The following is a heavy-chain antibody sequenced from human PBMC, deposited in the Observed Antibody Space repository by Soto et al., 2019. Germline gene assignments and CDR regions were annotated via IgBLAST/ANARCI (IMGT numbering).Heavy chain of an antibody. D-gene: IGHD3-10*01. CDR3: ARSLDYYASGSYSD. CDR2: IYYSGST. Sequence: PSETLSLTCTVSGGSISSYYWSWIRQPPGKGLEWIGYIYYSGSTNYNPSLKSRVTISVDTSKNQFSLKLSSVTAADTAVYYCARSLDYYASGSYSDWGQGTLVTVSS. CDR1: GGSISSYY. V-gene: IGHV4-59*01. J-gene: IGHJ4*02.